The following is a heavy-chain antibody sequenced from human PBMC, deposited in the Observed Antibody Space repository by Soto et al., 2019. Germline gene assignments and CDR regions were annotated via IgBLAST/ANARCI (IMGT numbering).Heavy chain of an antibody. CDR1: GYTFTSHG. Sequence: QVQLVQSGGEVKKPGASVKVSCKAAGYTFTSHGISWVRQAPGQGLEWMGWISTFHGSINYAQKFQGRVTMTTATSTSTAYMELRSLRSDDTAVYYCARFYSSGWPRGYFDYWGQGTPVTVSA. CDR2: ISTFHGSI. V-gene: IGHV1-18*01. CDR3: ARFYSSGWPRGYFDY. J-gene: IGHJ4*02. D-gene: IGHD6-19*01.